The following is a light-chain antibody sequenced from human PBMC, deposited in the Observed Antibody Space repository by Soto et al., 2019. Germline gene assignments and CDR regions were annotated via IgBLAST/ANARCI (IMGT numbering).Light chain of an antibody. CDR1: QGISSW. J-gene: IGKJ1*01. CDR2: AAS. Sequence: EIQITQSPSSLSASVGDRVTITCRASQGISSWLAWYQQKPGKAPKLLIYAASSLQSGVPSRLSGSGSGTEFTLTISSLQPDDFATYYCQHYNSYSEAFGQGTKVDIK. CDR3: QHYNSYSEA. V-gene: IGKV1D-16*01.